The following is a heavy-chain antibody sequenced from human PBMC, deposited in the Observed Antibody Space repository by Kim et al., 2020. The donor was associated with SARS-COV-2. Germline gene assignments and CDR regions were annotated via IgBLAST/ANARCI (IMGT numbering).Heavy chain of an antibody. CDR1: GYRFTVYN. V-gene: IGHV1-2*02. CDR2: INPNSGGT. J-gene: IGHJ6*02. CDR3: AKDTSEVWATDMLVDGLDV. D-gene: IGHD5-18*01. Sequence: ASVKVSCKASGYRFTVYNIHWVRQAPGKGLEWMGWINPNSGGTEYAQTFQGRVTVTRDTSVTTASLELRSLTSDDTAIYYCAKDTSEVWATDMLVDGLDVWGQGTTVTVSS.